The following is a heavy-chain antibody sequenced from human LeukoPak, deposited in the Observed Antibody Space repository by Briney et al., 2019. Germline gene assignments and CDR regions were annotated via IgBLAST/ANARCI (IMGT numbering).Heavy chain of an antibody. CDR2: IYPGDSDT. CDR1: GYSFTSYW. V-gene: IGHV5-51*01. CDR3: ARHYCSGGSCYWFDP. Sequence: GESLKISCKGSGYSFTSYWIGWVRQMPGKGLEWMGIIYPGDSDTRYSSSFQGQVTISADKSISTAYLQWSSLKASDTAMYYCARHYCSGGSCYWFDPWGQGTLVTVSS. J-gene: IGHJ5*02. D-gene: IGHD2-15*01.